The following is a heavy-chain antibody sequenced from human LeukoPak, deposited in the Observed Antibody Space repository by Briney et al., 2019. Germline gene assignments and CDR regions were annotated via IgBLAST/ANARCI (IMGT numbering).Heavy chain of an antibody. CDR1: GGTFSSYA. V-gene: IGHV1-18*01. J-gene: IGHJ2*01. CDR2: ISAYNGNT. CDR3: ARLNDFWGGYHPHWYFDL. D-gene: IGHD3-3*01. Sequence: ASVKVSRKASGGTFSSYAISWVRQAPGQGREWMGWISAYNGNTNYAQKLQGRVTMTTDTFTSTAYMELRRLRSDDTAPYYCARLNDFWGGYHPHWYFDLWGRGTLVTVSS.